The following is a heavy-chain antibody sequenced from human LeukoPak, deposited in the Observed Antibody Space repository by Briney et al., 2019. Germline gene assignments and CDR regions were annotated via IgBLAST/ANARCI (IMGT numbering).Heavy chain of an antibody. Sequence: GASVKVSCKASGYTFTGYYMHWVRQAPGQGLEWMGWINPNSGGTNYAQKFQGRVTMTRDTSISTAYMELSRLRSDDTAVYYCARGRVFGVVTNDYWGQGTLVTVSS. V-gene: IGHV1-2*02. CDR3: ARGRVFGVVTNDY. J-gene: IGHJ4*02. CDR2: INPNSGGT. CDR1: GYTFTGYY. D-gene: IGHD3-3*01.